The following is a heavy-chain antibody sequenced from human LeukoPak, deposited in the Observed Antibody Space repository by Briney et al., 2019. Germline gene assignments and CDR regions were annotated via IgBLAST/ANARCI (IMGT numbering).Heavy chain of an antibody. CDR1: GGSISSGGYS. Sequence: SETLSLTCAVSGGSISSGGYSWSWIRQHPGKGLEWIGYIYYSGSTYYNPSLKSRVTISVDTSKNQFSLKLSSVTAADTAVYYCARASSSWDGRFFDYCGQGTLVTVSS. CDR2: IYYSGST. CDR3: ARASSSWDGRFFDY. D-gene: IGHD6-13*01. J-gene: IGHJ4*02. V-gene: IGHV4-31*11.